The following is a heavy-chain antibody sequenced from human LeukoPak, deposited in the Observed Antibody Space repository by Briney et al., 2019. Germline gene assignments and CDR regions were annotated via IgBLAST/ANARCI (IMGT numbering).Heavy chain of an antibody. D-gene: IGHD3-10*01. J-gene: IGHJ4*02. CDR1: GGTFSSYA. CDR2: IIPILGIA. V-gene: IGHV1-69*04. CDR3: ARDRSAYCYGSGSPDY. Sequence: GASVKVSCKASGGTFSSYAISWVRQAPGQGLEWMGRIIPILGIANYAQKFQGRVTITADKSTSTAYMELSSLRSEDTAVYYCARDRSAYCYGSGSPDYWGQGTLVTVSS.